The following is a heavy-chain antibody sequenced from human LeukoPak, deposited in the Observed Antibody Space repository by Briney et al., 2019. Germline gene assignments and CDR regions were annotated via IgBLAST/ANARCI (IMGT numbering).Heavy chain of an antibody. V-gene: IGHV3-30*18. D-gene: IGHD3-22*01. CDR2: ISYDGSNK. CDR1: GFTFSNYG. Sequence: GGSLRLSCAASGFTFSNYGMHWVRQAPGKGLEWVSVISYDGSNKYYGDSVKGRFTISRDNSKNTLYLQINSLRPEDTAVYYCAKGSYYDQIPESDYWGQGTLVTVSS. J-gene: IGHJ4*02. CDR3: AKGSYYDQIPESDY.